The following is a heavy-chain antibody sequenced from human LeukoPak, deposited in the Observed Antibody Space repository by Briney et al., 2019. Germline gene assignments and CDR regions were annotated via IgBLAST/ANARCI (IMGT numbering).Heavy chain of an antibody. Sequence: SETLSLTCTVSGGSISSSSYYWGWIRQPPGKGLEWIGSIYYSGSTYYNPSLKSRVTISVDTSKNQFSLKLSSVTAADTAVYYCARPYYDFWSGTGHFDYWGQGTLVTVSS. D-gene: IGHD3-3*01. CDR2: IYYSGST. CDR1: GGSISSSSYY. CDR3: ARPYYDFWSGTGHFDY. J-gene: IGHJ4*02. V-gene: IGHV4-39*01.